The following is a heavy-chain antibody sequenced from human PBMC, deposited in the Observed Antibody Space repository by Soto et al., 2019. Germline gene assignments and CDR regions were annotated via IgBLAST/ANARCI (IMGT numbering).Heavy chain of an antibody. V-gene: IGHV1-69*01. CDR3: ARDRAPRGWSYLDL. J-gene: IGHJ4*02. Sequence: QVQLVQSGAEVKKPGSSVKISCKALGGSFSDYAISWVRQAPGQGLEWMGGTIPIFGTPNYGQKFQDRVTFTAHESTNTAYMELSRLTSEDMAVYYCARDRAPRGWSYLDLWGQGTQVTVSS. CDR2: TIPIFGTP. D-gene: IGHD2-15*01. CDR1: GGSFSDYA.